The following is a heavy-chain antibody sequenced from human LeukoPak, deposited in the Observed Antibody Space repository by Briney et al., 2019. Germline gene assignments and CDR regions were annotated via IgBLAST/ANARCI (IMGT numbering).Heavy chain of an antibody. D-gene: IGHD1-14*01. V-gene: IGHV4-59*01. CDR3: ARVNREGFDI. Sequence: PSETLSLTCTVSGGSISTYYWNWIRQPPGKGLEWVGYFYYIGTTNYNPSLKSRVTISVDGSNKQFSLKLTSVTAADTAVYYCARVNREGFDIWGQGTMVTVSS. CDR1: GGSISTYY. CDR2: FYYIGTT. J-gene: IGHJ3*02.